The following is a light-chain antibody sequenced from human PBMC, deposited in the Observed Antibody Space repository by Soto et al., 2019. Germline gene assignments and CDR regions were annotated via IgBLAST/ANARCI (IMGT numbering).Light chain of an antibody. CDR3: QTWGTGIHYV. Sequence: QPVLTQSPSASASLGASVKLTCTLSSGHSSYAIAWHQQQPEKGPRYLMKLNSDGSHSKGDWIPDRFSCSSSGAERYLTIASLQSEDEADYYCQTWGTGIHYVFGTGTKVTVL. CDR1: SGHSSYA. J-gene: IGLJ1*01. V-gene: IGLV4-69*01. CDR2: LNSDGSH.